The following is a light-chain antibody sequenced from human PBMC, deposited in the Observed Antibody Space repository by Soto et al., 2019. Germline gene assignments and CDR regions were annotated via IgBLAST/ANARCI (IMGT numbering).Light chain of an antibody. CDR1: SSDIGDYTY. Sequence: QSVLTQPASVSGSPGQSITISCTGTSSDIGDYTYVSWYQQRPGKAPKLIIFDVTNRLSGVSNRFSGSKSGNTASLTISGLQAEDEADYHCSSYTSKSNVYLFGNGTKFTV. V-gene: IGLV2-14*01. CDR3: SSYTSKSNVYL. J-gene: IGLJ1*01. CDR2: DVT.